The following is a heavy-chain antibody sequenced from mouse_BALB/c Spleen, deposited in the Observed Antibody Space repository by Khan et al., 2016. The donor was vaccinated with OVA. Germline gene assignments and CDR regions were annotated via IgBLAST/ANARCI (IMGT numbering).Heavy chain of an antibody. CDR3: RRGGGGSRFAY. Sequence: QVQLKQSGAELVRPGVSVKISCKGSGYTFTDFTIHWVKQSHALSLEWIGVISTYYGDVTYNQKFKGKATMTVDKSSSTTYMELARLTSEDSAIYCGRRGGGGSRFAYWGQGTMVTVAA. V-gene: IGHV1S137*01. J-gene: IGHJ3*01. CDR1: GYTFTDFT. CDR2: ISTYYGDV.